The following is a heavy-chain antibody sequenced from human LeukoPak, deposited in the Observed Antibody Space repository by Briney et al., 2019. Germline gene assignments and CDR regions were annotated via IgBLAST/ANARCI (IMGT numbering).Heavy chain of an antibody. D-gene: IGHD3-9*01. CDR3: ARQGDILTGIYYFDY. Sequence: SETLSLTCAVYGGSFSGYYWSWIRLPPGKGLEWIGEINHSGSTNYNPSLKSRVTISVDTSKNQFSLKLSSVTAADTAVYYCARQGDILTGIYYFDYWGQGTLVTVSS. V-gene: IGHV4-34*01. CDR2: INHSGST. J-gene: IGHJ4*02. CDR1: GGSFSGYY.